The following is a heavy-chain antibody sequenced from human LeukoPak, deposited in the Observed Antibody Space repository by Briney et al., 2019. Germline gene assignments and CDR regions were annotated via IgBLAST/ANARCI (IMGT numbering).Heavy chain of an antibody. CDR1: GFTFSSYE. V-gene: IGHV3-48*03. CDR3: ARGHPYDSSGYYPTQFDY. D-gene: IGHD3-22*01. J-gene: IGHJ4*02. CDR2: ISHSGSTI. Sequence: PGGSLRLSCAASGFTFSSYEMNWVRQAPGKGLEWVSYISHSGSTIYYADSVKGRFTISGDNAKSSLYLRMNSLRAEDTAVYYCARGHPYDSSGYYPTQFDYWGQGTLVTVSS.